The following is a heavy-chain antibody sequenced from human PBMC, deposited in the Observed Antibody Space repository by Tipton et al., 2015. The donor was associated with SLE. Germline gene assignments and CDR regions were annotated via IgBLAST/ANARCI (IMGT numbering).Heavy chain of an antibody. J-gene: IGHJ3*02. V-gene: IGHV4-30-4*08. D-gene: IGHD1-26*01. Sequence: TLSLTCTVSGGSISSGTYYWSWILQHPGKDLEWIGYIYYSGSTYYNPSLKSRVTISVDTSKNQFSLKLSSVTAADTAVYYCARDETYRAGTFDIWGQGTMVTVSS. CDR1: GGSISSGTYY. CDR3: ARDETYRAGTFDI. CDR2: IYYSGST.